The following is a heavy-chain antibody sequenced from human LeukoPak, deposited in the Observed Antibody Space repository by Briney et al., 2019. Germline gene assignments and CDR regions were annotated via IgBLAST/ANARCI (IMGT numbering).Heavy chain of an antibody. CDR2: ISYSGST. Sequence: SETLSLTCAVSGGSLSPYHWTCIRHPPGKGLEWIGYISYSGSTNYNPSLKSRVTISIDTSKSQFSLKLSSVTAADTAVYYCARHLDYYGSGSYEYWGQGTLITVSS. CDR1: GGSLSPYH. V-gene: IGHV4-59*08. D-gene: IGHD3-10*01. CDR3: ARHLDYYGSGSYEY. J-gene: IGHJ4*02.